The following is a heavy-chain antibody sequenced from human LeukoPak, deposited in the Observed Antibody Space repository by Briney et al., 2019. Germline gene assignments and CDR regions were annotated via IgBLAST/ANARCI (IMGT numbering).Heavy chain of an antibody. D-gene: IGHD4-23*01. J-gene: IGHJ4*02. V-gene: IGHV4-4*07. CDR1: GDSISSFY. Sequence: SETLSLTCTVSGDSISSFYWSWIRQPAGKGLEWIGRIYSSGSTNYNPSLESRVTMSVDTSKNQLSLKLSSVTAADTAVYYCARDRLRWPKIDYWGQGPLVTVSS. CDR2: IYSSGST. CDR3: ARDRLRWPKIDY.